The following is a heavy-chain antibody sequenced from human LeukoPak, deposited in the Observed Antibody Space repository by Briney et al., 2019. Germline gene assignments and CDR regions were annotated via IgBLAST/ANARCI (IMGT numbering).Heavy chain of an antibody. V-gene: IGHV4-39*01. Sequence: SETLSLTCTVSGGSISSSSYYWGWIRQPPGKGLEWIGSIYYSGSTYYNPSLKSRVTISVDTSKNQFSLKLSSVTAADTAVYYCARHERAASIAARLEWFDPWGQGTLVTVSS. CDR3: ARHERAASIAARLEWFDP. CDR2: IYYSGST. D-gene: IGHD6-6*01. J-gene: IGHJ5*02. CDR1: GGSISSSSYY.